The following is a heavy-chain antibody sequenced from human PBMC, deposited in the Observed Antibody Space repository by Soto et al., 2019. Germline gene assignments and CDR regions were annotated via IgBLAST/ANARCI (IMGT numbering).Heavy chain of an antibody. J-gene: IGHJ4*02. CDR3: ARVYGSRTYPIDY. Sequence: QVQLVESGGGVVQPGRPLRLSCAASGFAFSSYGMHWVRQSPGKGLEWVTVIWSVGSDKYYADSLKGRFTISRDNSKNTLYLQMNSLRAEDTAVYYCARVYGSRTYPIDYWGQGTLVTVSS. CDR2: IWSVGSDK. V-gene: IGHV3-33*01. D-gene: IGHD3-10*01. CDR1: GFAFSSYG.